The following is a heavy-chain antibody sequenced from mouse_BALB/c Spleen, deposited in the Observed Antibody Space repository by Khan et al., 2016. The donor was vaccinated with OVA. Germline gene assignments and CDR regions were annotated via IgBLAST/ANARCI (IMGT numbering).Heavy chain of an antibody. CDR3: ASHLTGSFAY. CDR1: GFTFSSYS. J-gene: IGHJ3*01. V-gene: IGHV5-6*01. CDR2: ISSGGDYT. D-gene: IGHD4-1*01. Sequence: EVELVESGVDLVKPGGSLKLSCAASGFTFSSYSMSWVRQTPDKRLEWVATISSGGDYTYYPDNVKGRFTISRDNAKNTLYLQMSSLKSEDTAMYYCASHLTGSFAYWGQGTLVTVSA.